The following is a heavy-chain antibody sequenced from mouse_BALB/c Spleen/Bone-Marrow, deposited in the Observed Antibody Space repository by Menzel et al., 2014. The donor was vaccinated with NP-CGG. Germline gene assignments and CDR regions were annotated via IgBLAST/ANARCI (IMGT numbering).Heavy chain of an antibody. CDR2: IIPDSSTI. D-gene: IGHD2-1*01. J-gene: IGHJ2*01. V-gene: IGHV4-1*02. CDR1: GFDFSRYW. Sequence: EVHLVESGGGLVQPGGSLKLSCAASGFDFSRYWMSWVRQAPGKGLEWIGEIIPDSSTINCTPSLKDKFIISRDNAKNTLYLQMSKVRSEDTALYYCARQGYYGKGDYWGQGTTLTVSS. CDR3: ARQGYYGKGDY.